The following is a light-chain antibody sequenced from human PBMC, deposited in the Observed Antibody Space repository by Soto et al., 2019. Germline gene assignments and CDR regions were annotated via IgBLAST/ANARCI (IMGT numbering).Light chain of an antibody. CDR2: LGS. CDR3: MQALQTPPT. CDR1: QSLLQSNGYDY. Sequence: DIVMTQSPLSLPVTPGEPASISCRSSQSLLQSNGYDYVDWYLQKPGQSPQLVIYLGSYRASGVPDRFSGSGSGTDFTLKISRVEAEDVGIYYCMQALQTPPTFGQGTRLEIK. J-gene: IGKJ2*01. V-gene: IGKV2-28*01.